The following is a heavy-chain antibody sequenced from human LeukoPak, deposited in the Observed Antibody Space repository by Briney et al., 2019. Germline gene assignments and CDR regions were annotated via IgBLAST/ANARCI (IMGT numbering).Heavy chain of an antibody. CDR1: GFTFSSYD. Sequence: GGSLRLSCAASGFTFSSYDMSWVRQAPGKGLEWVSAISGSGGSTYYADSVKGRFTVSRGNSKNTIYLQMNSLRAEDTAVYYCAKDLAYSSSYYVGYVHYWGQGTLVTVSS. CDR3: AKDLAYSSSYYVGYVHY. CDR2: ISGSGGST. J-gene: IGHJ4*02. D-gene: IGHD6-13*01. V-gene: IGHV3-23*01.